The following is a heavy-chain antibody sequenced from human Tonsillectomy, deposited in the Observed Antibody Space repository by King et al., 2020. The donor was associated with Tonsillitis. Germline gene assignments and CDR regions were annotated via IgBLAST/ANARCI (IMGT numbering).Heavy chain of an antibody. Sequence: VQLVESGGGLVQPGGSLRLSCAASGFTFSSYWMHWVRQAPGKGLVWVSRINSDGSSTSYADSVKGRFTISRDNAKNTLYLQMNSLRAEDTAVYYCARDPYDYGDYFPVDYWGQGTLVTVSS. CDR2: INSDGSST. CDR3: ARDPYDYGDYFPVDY. J-gene: IGHJ4*02. V-gene: IGHV3-74*01. CDR1: GFTFSSYW. D-gene: IGHD4-17*01.